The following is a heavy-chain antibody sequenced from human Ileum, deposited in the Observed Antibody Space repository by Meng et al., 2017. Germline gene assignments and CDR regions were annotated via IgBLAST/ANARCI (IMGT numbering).Heavy chain of an antibody. CDR3: ARRAHYGDPPR. CDR1: IGSFTNNNYY. J-gene: IGHJ4*02. D-gene: IGHD4-17*01. Sequence: QVQLQESGPGLVKPAETLSLTCSVAIGSFTNNNYYWVWIRRPPGKWLEWIGSIYYGGSTYYNPSLKSRVTISVDTSTNQFSLKLISVTAADTAVYYCARRAHYGDPPRWGQGTLVTVSS. V-gene: IGHV4-39*01. CDR2: IYYGGST.